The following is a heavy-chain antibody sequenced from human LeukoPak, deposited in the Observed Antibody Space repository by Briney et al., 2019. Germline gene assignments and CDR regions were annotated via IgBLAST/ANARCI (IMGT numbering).Heavy chain of an antibody. V-gene: IGHV1-2*02. D-gene: IGHD5-12*01. J-gene: IGHJ4*02. CDR3: ARGPRYGESGYDLGPY. Sequence: ASVKVSCKASGYTFTGYYIHWMRQAPGQGLEWVGWINPNSGGSHYARRFQGRVTVTSDTSINTAYMELTSLTTDGTAVYYCARGPRYGESGYDLGPYWGQGTLVTVSS. CDR1: GYTFTGYY. CDR2: INPNSGGS.